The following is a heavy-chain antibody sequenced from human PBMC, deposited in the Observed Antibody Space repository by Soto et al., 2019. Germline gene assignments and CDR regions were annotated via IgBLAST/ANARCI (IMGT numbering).Heavy chain of an antibody. Sequence: SETLSLTCSVSGVSIGSHFWSWIRQAPGKGPELVGYIYHPVNTNYSPGLKSRVNISMDTSENQLSLQLSSVTAADTAVYYCARLQYTVVTALDIWGQGTMVTVSS. V-gene: IGHV4-59*11. D-gene: IGHD2-15*01. CDR1: GVSIGSHF. CDR3: ARLQYTVVTALDI. CDR2: IYHPVNT. J-gene: IGHJ3*02.